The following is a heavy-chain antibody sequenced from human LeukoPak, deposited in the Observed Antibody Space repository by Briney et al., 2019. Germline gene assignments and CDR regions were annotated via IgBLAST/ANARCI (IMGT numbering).Heavy chain of an antibody. D-gene: IGHD3-3*01. CDR1: GYTFTSYD. V-gene: IGHV1-18*01. CDR3: ASSEGGYDFWSGSHYYYMDV. Sequence: ASVKVSCKASGYTFTSYDINWVRQATGQGLEWMGWISAYNGNTNYAQKLQGRVTMTTDTSTSTAYMELRSLRSDDTAVYYCASSEGGYDFWSGSHYYYMDVWGKGTTVTVSS. CDR2: ISAYNGNT. J-gene: IGHJ6*03.